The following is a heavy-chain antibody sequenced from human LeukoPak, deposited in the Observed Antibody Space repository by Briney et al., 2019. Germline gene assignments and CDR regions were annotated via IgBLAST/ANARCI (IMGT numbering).Heavy chain of an antibody. Sequence: ASQTLSLTCTVSGGSISSYYWSWIRQPPGKELEWIGYIYYSGSTNYNPSLKSRVTISVDTSKNQFSLKLSSVTAADTAVYYCARVGSSWRYFDYWGQGTLVTVSS. V-gene: IGHV4-59*01. CDR1: GGSISSYY. CDR3: ARVGSSWRYFDY. D-gene: IGHD6-13*01. J-gene: IGHJ4*02. CDR2: IYYSGST.